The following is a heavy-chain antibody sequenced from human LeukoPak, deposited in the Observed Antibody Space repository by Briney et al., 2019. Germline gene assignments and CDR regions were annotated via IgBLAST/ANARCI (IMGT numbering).Heavy chain of an antibody. CDR2: IYYSGST. CDR1: GGSISSYY. D-gene: IGHD6-19*01. CDR3: ARDRRDSSGHYFDY. V-gene: IGHV4-59*01. Sequence: SETLSLTCTVSGGSISSYYWSWIRQPPGKGLEWIGYIYYSGSTNYNPSLKSRVTISVDTSKNQFSLKLSSVTAADTAVYYCARDRRDSSGHYFDYWGQGTLVTVSS. J-gene: IGHJ4*02.